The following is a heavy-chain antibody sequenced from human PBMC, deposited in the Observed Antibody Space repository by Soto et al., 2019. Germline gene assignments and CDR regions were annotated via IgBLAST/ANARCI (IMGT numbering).Heavy chain of an antibody. CDR1: GFTFSSYP. CDR3: ARGYSYV. Sequence: LRLSCAASGFTFSSYPMNWVRQAPGEGLEWVSSISSSGGTTYYADSVKGRFTISRDNSKNKVYLQMNSLRAEDTALYYCARGYSYVWGRGTLVTVSS. CDR2: ISSSGGTT. V-gene: IGHV3-23*01. D-gene: IGHD5-18*01. J-gene: IGHJ4*02.